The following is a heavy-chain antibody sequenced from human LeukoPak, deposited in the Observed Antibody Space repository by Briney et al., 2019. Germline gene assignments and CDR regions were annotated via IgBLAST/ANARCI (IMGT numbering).Heavy chain of an antibody. CDR1: GFTLSNYA. CDR2: VRGSGDST. D-gene: IGHD2-21*02. V-gene: IGHV3-23*01. Sequence: GGSLRLSCAASGFTLSNYAMSWVRQAPGKGLEWVSAVRGSGDSTYYADSVKGRFTISRDNSRDTLYLQMNSLRAEDTAIYYCAKGLGDFGRTGAFDIWGQGTMVTVSS. CDR3: AKGLGDFGRTGAFDI. J-gene: IGHJ3*02.